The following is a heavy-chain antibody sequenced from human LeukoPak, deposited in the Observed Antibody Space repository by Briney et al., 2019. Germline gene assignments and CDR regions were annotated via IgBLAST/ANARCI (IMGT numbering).Heavy chain of an antibody. V-gene: IGHV4-59*02. CDR1: CGSVSSYF. CDR3: AREYYFDY. CDR2: IHYSGST. Sequence: SETLSLTRTVSCGSVSSYFWGWIRQLPGKGLELIGFIHYSGSTNYNPSLKSRVTISVDTSKNQFSLKLRSVTAADTAVYYCAREYYFDYWGQGTVVTVSS. J-gene: IGHJ4*02.